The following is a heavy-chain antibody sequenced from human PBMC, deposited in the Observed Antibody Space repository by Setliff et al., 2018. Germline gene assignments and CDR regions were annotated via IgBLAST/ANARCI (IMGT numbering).Heavy chain of an antibody. CDR2: IKQDGSDK. Sequence: GGSLRLSCAASGFTFNTHAMHWVRQAPGKGLEWVANIKQDGSDKYYVDSVKGRFTISRDNAKNSLYLQMNSLRAEGTAVYYCARLRKDYGDYYYFDYWGQGTLVTVSS. CDR1: GFTFNTHA. V-gene: IGHV3-7*01. CDR3: ARLRKDYGDYYYFDY. D-gene: IGHD4-17*01. J-gene: IGHJ4*02.